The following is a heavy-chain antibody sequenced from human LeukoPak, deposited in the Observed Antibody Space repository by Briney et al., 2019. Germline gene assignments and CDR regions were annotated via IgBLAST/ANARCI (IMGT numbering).Heavy chain of an antibody. Sequence: PGTSLRLSCSASGFTFSNYGMHWVRQAPGKGLEWVAVISYDGSNKYHTDSVKGRFTMSRDNSKNTLYLQMNNLRVEDTAVYYCAKDSGHRLLWYFDSWGQGTRVTVSS. J-gene: IGHJ4*02. V-gene: IGHV3-30*18. CDR3: AKDSGHRLLWYFDS. CDR2: ISYDGSNK. D-gene: IGHD2-15*01. CDR1: GFTFSNYG.